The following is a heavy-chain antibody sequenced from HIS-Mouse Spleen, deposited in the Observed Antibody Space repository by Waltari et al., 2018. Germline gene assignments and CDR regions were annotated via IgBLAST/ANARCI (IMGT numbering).Heavy chain of an antibody. Sequence: QLQLQESGPGLVKPSETLSLTCTVSGGSISSSSYYWGWIRQPPGKGLEWIGSIYYSGSTYYNPALRSRVTISVDTSKNQFSLKLSSVTAADTAVYYCARGQFLAVAGSDAFDIWGQGTMVTVSS. D-gene: IGHD6-19*01. J-gene: IGHJ3*02. CDR3: ARGQFLAVAGSDAFDI. V-gene: IGHV4-39*07. CDR2: IYYSGST. CDR1: GGSISSSSYY.